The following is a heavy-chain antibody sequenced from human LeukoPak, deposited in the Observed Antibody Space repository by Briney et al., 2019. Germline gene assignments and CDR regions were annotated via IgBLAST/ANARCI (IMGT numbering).Heavy chain of an antibody. CDR2: IYYSGST. CDR1: GGSISSSSSY. CDR3: ASQGHVLLWFGELLSWFDP. V-gene: IGHV4-39*01. Sequence: SETLSLTCTVSGGSISSSSSYWGWIRQPPGKGLEWIGSIYYSGSTYYNPSLKSRVTISVDTSKNQFSLKLSSVTAADTAVYYCASQGHVLLWFGELLSWFDPWGQGTLVTVSS. J-gene: IGHJ5*02. D-gene: IGHD3-10*01.